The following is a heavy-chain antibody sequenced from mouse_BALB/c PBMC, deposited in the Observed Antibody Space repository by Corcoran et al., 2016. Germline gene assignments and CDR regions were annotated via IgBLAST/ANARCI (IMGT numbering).Heavy chain of an antibody. CDR2: INTYTGEP. D-gene: IGHD2-4*01. Sequence: QIQLVQSGPELKKPGETVKISCKASGYTFTNYGMNWVKQAPGKGLKWIGWINTYTGEPTYADDFKGRLTFTLETSASTAYLQINNLKNEDTATYCCANDYDVAWVAYCGQGTLVTVSA. CDR3: ANDYDVAWVAY. V-gene: IGHV9-3-1*01. J-gene: IGHJ3*01. CDR1: GYTFTNYG.